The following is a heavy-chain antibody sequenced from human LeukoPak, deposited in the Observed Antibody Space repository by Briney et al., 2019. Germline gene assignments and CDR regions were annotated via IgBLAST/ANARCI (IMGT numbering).Heavy chain of an antibody. CDR2: ISSTSKYI. CDR3: AREPFWSGYYSNLHFDY. Sequence: GGSLRLSCAASEFTFSSYNMYWVRQAPGNGLEWVSSISSTSKYIYYADLVKGRFTISRDNAKNSLYLQMNSLRAEDTAVYYCAREPFWSGYYSNLHFDYWGQGTLVTVSS. D-gene: IGHD3-3*01. J-gene: IGHJ4*02. V-gene: IGHV3-21*01. CDR1: EFTFSSYN.